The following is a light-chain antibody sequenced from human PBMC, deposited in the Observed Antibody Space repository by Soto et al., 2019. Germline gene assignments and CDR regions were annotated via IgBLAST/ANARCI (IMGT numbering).Light chain of an antibody. J-gene: IGKJ3*01. V-gene: IGKV3-15*01. CDR1: QSVSSN. Sequence: EIVVTQSPATLSVSPGGRATLPCGASQSVSSNLAWYQQKPGQSPRLLIYDASTRATGIPARFRGSGSETEFTLTIGSLQSADSAVYYCQQYNNWPLFTFGPGTKVEIK. CDR3: QQYNNWPLFT. CDR2: DAS.